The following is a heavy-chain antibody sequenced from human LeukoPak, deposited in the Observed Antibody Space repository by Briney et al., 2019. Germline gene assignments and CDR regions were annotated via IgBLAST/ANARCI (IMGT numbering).Heavy chain of an antibody. CDR1: GGSISSYY. Sequence: SETLSLTCTVSGGSISSYYWSWIRQPPGKGLEWIGYIYYSGSTNYNPSLKSRVTISVDTSKNQFSLKLSSVTAADTAVYYCARIVIAAAEGYFDYWGQGTLVTVSP. CDR2: IYYSGST. CDR3: ARIVIAAAEGYFDY. V-gene: IGHV4-59*01. D-gene: IGHD6-13*01. J-gene: IGHJ4*02.